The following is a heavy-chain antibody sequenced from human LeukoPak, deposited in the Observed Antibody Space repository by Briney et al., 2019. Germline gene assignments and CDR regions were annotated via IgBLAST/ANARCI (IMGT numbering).Heavy chain of an antibody. CDR2: ISSSGSTI. D-gene: IGHD3-10*01. V-gene: IGHV3-48*03. CDR3: ARAGVVWFGEFDP. CDR1: GFTFSSYE. J-gene: IGHJ5*02. Sequence: GGSLRLSCAASGFTFSSYEMNWVRQAPGKGLEWVSYISSSGSTIYYADSVKGRFTISRDNAKNSLYLQMNSLRVEDTAVYYCARAGVVWFGEFDPWGQGTLVTVSS.